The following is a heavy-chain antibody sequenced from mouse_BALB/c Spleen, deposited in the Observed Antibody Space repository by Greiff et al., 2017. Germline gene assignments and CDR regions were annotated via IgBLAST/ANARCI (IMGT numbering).Heavy chain of an antibody. CDR1: GYTFTSYT. J-gene: IGHJ3*01. CDR2: INTSSGYT. Sequence: QVQLQQSGAELARPGASVKMSCKASGYTFTSYTMHWVKQRPGQGLEWIGYINTSSGYTNYNQKSKDKATLTADKSSSTAYMQLSSLTSEDSAVYYCARYDYGFAYWGQGTLVTVSA. CDR3: ARYDYGFAY. V-gene: IGHV1-4*01. D-gene: IGHD2-4*01.